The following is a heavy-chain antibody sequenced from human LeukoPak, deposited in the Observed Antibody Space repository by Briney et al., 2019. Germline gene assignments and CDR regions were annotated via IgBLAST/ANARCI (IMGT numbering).Heavy chain of an antibody. D-gene: IGHD3-10*01. CDR1: GFTFSSYA. CDR3: AKSYNYGSGSYYNHFDS. V-gene: IGHV3-23*01. Sequence: PGGSLRLSCAASGFTFSSYAMSWVRQAPGKGLEWVSTVSGSGDSTYCADSVKGRFTLSRDNSKNTLSLQMNSLRAEDTALYYCAKSYNYGSGSYYNHFDSWGQGTLVTVSS. J-gene: IGHJ4*02. CDR2: VSGSGDST.